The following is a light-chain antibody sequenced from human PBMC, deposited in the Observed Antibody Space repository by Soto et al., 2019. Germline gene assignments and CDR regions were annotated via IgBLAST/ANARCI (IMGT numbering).Light chain of an antibody. CDR1: QSFSGH. CDR3: QQRSNWPIT. V-gene: IGKV3-11*01. Sequence: EIVLTQSPDTLSLSPGERATLSCRASQSFSGHLAWYQQKPGQAPRLLIYDASKRATCIPARFSGSGFETDYTLTISSLEPEDFAVYYCQQRSNWPITFGQGTRPEIK. J-gene: IGKJ5*01. CDR2: DAS.